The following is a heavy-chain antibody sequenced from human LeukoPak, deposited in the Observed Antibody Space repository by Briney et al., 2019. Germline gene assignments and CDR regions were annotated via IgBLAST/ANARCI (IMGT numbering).Heavy chain of an antibody. CDR2: INPSGGST. Sequence: GASVKVSCKASGYTFTSYYMHWVRQAPGQGLEWMGIINPSGGSTSYAQKFQGRVTMTRDMSTSTVYMELSSLRSEDTAVYYCARGGHYYDSSGYFLMGGAFDIWGQGAMVTVSS. D-gene: IGHD3-22*01. V-gene: IGHV1-46*01. CDR3: ARGGHYYDSSGYFLMGGAFDI. CDR1: GYTFTSYY. J-gene: IGHJ3*02.